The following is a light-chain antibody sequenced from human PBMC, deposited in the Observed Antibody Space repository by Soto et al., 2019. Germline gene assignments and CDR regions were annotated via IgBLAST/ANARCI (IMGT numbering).Light chain of an antibody. CDR3: CSYTSSRTGV. CDR1: SSDVGGYNY. Sequence: QSVLTQPASVSGSPGQSITISCTGTSSDVGGYNYVSWYQQHPGKAPKLIIYDVSNRPSGVSNRFSGSKSGNTASLTISGLQAEDEADYHCCSYTSSRTGVFGGGTQLTVL. CDR2: DVS. J-gene: IGLJ3*02. V-gene: IGLV2-14*03.